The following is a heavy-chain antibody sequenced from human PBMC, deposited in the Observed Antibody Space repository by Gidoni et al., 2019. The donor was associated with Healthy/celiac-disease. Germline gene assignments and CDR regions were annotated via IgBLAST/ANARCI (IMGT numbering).Heavy chain of an antibody. CDR2: ISGSGGST. CDR1: GSPFGSYA. CDR3: AKGGMYV. Sequence: EVQPLESGGRLVQPGGSLSLSSRASGSPFGSYAMSWVRQAPGKGLGWVSAISGSGGSTYYADSVKGRFTISRDNSKNTLYLQMNSLRAEDTAVYYCAKGGMYVWGQGTTVTVSS. V-gene: IGHV3-23*01. J-gene: IGHJ6*02.